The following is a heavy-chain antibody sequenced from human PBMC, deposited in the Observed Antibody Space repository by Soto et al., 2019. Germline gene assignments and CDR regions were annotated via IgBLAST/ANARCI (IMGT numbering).Heavy chain of an antibody. V-gene: IGHV2-5*02. J-gene: IGHJ4*02. CDR1: GFSLSTTGVG. D-gene: IGHD2-8*01. Sequence: QITLKESGPTLVKPTQTLTLTCTFSGFSLSTTGVGVGWISQPPGKALEWLALIYWDDDKRYRPSLKSRLTITQVTSINRVILTMSNMDPVHTATYYCAHRRLRHGAGLNFFDSWGQGSLVTVCS. CDR2: IYWDDDK. CDR3: AHRRLRHGAGLNFFDS.